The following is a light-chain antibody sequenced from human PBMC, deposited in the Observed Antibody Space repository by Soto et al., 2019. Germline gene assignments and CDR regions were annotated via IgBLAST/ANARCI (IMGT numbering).Light chain of an antibody. V-gene: IGKV3D-15*01. CDR2: DAS. Sequence: EIVMTQSPATLCVSPGERATLSCRASQSVSTNLAWYQQKPGQAPRLLIYDASTRATGIPAKFSGSGSGTEFTLTISSLQSEDFAVYYCQQYSNWRPITFGQGTRLEI. CDR1: QSVSTN. CDR3: QQYSNWRPIT. J-gene: IGKJ5*01.